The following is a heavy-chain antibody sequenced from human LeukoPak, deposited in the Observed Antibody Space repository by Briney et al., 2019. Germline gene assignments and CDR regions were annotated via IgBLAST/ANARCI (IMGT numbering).Heavy chain of an antibody. Sequence: SETLSLTCAVYGGSFSGYYWSWIRQPPGKGLEWIGEINHSGSTNYNPSLKSRVTISVDTSKNQFSLKLSSVTAADTAVYYCARGGGSSWYGRGNDAFDTWGQGTMVTVSS. V-gene: IGHV4-34*01. CDR2: INHSGST. J-gene: IGHJ3*02. CDR3: ARGGGSSWYGRGNDAFDT. CDR1: GGSFSGYY. D-gene: IGHD6-13*01.